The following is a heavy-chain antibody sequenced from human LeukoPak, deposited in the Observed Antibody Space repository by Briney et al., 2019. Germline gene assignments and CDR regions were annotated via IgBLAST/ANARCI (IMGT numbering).Heavy chain of an antibody. D-gene: IGHD2-2*01. V-gene: IGHV3-30-3*01. CDR1: GFTFSSYA. J-gene: IGHJ6*02. CDR3: ARDSLVVPAAILYGMDV. Sequence: PGGSLRLSCAASGFTFSSYAMHWVRQAPGKGLEWVAVISYDGSNKYYADSVKGRFTISRDNSKNTLYLQMNSLRAEDTAVYYCARDSLVVPAAILYGMDVWGQGTTVTVSS. CDR2: ISYDGSNK.